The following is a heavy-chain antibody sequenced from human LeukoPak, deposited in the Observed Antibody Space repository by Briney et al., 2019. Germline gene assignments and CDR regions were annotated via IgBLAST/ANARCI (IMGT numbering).Heavy chain of an antibody. CDR2: IRSSGSTI. D-gene: IGHD3-22*01. Sequence: GGSLRLSCAASGFTFSDYYMSWIRQAPGKGLEWVSYIRSSGSTIYYADSVKGRFTISRDNAKNSLYLQMNSLRAEDTAVYYCARDGGAYYYDSSGYYYKESYYYGMDVWGQGTTVTVSS. CDR3: ARDGGAYYYDSSGYYYKESYYYGMDV. J-gene: IGHJ6*02. CDR1: GFTFSDYY. V-gene: IGHV3-11*01.